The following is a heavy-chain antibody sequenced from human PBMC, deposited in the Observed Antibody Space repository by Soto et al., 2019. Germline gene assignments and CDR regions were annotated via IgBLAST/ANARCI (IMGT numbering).Heavy chain of an antibody. V-gene: IGHV3-23*01. J-gene: IGHJ4*02. CDR2: VFSGGVST. CDR3: ARDRQPDGIWTFDS. D-gene: IGHD2-15*01. Sequence: PGGSLRLSCSASGFTISAYTMGWVRLTPGKGLEWVATVFSGGVSTDYADSVTGRFSVFRDDSKNILYLQMNSLGVDDTAVYYCARDRQPDGIWTFDSWGWVILVTVPS. CDR1: GFTISAYT.